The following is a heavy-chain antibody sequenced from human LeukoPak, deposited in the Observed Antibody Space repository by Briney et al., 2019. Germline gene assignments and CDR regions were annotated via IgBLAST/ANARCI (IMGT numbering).Heavy chain of an antibody. J-gene: IGHJ4*02. CDR1: GYSFTSYW. CDR2: IYPGDSDT. CDR3: AIELSWYGGYFDY. V-gene: IGHV5-51*01. Sequence: GESLKISCRGSGYSFTSYWIGWVRQMPGKGLEWMGIIYPGDSDTRYSPSFQGQVTISADKSISTAYLQWSSLKASDTAMYYCAIELSWYGGYFDYWGQGTLVTVSS. D-gene: IGHD6-13*01.